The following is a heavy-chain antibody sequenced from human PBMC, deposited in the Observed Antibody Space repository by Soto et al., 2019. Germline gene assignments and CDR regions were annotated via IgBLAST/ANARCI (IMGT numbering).Heavy chain of an antibody. V-gene: IGHV3-30*03. Sequence: QVQLVESGGGVVQPGRSLRLSCAASGFTFSSYGMHWVRQAPGKGLEWVAVISYDGSNKYYADSVKGRFTISRDNPKNTLYLQMNSLRAEDTAVYYCVTSPASYYYDSSGYGGFDYWGQGTLVTVSS. CDR1: GFTFSSYG. CDR3: VTSPASYYYDSSGYGGFDY. CDR2: ISYDGSNK. J-gene: IGHJ4*02. D-gene: IGHD3-22*01.